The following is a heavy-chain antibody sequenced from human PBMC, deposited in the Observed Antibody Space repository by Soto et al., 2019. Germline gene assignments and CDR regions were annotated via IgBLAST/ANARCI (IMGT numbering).Heavy chain of an antibody. D-gene: IGHD1-1*01. J-gene: IGHJ6*02. Sequence: QVQLVQSGAEVKKPGSSVKVSCKASGGTFSTYSISWVRQAPGQGLECMGECLPIFGTSQYAQNFQGRVTITADESTSTVYMALSSLRSDDTAGYYFARGGQYPNSSFSYGMDVLGPGNTVNVSS. CDR2: CLPIFGTS. CDR3: ARGGQYPNSSFSYGMDV. V-gene: IGHV1-69*01. CDR1: GGTFSTYS.